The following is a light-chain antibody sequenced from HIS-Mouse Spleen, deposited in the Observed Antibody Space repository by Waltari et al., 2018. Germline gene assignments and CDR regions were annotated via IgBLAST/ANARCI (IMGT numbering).Light chain of an antibody. V-gene: IGLV4-69*01. CDR1: SGNSRHA. Sequence: QLVLTQSPSASASLGASVKLTCTLTSGNSRHAIPWHQHQPEKGPRYLMKLNSDGSHSKGDGIPDRFSGSSSGAERYLTVSSLQSEDEADYYCQTWGTGIQGVFGGGTKLTVL. CDR2: LNSDGSH. J-gene: IGLJ3*02. CDR3: QTWGTGIQGV.